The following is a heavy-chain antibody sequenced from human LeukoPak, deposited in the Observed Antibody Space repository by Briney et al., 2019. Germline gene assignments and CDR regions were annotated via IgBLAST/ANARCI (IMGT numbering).Heavy chain of an antibody. CDR2: ISWNSGSI. CDR3: AKDTHAEWIQLSDRLYYYYSMDV. CDR1: GFTFDDYA. D-gene: IGHD5-18*01. J-gene: IGHJ6*02. V-gene: IGHV3-9*01. Sequence: GRSLRLSCAASGFTFDDYAMHWVRQAPGKGLEWVSGISWNSGSIGYADSVKGRFTISRDNAKNSLYLQMNSLRAEDTALYYCAKDTHAEWIQLSDRLYYYYSMDVWGQGTTVTVSS.